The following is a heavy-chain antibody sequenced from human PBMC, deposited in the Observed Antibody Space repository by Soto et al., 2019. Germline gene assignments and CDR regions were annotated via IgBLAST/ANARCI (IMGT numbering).Heavy chain of an antibody. V-gene: IGHV3-30*18. D-gene: IGHD3-10*01. CDR3: AKELQRGVASLDH. J-gene: IGHJ4*02. CDR1: GFTFTSYG. CDR2: ISYDGSNK. Sequence: QVQLVESGGGVVQPGRSLRLSCTASGFTFTSYGMHWVRQAPGKGLEGVAVISYDGSNKYYTDSVKGRFTISRDNSKNTLYLEASSLRDEDTSVYYCAKELQRGVASLDHWGQGTLVIVSS.